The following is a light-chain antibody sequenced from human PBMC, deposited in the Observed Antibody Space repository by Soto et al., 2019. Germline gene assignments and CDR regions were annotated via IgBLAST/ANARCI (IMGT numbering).Light chain of an antibody. CDR1: QSISSW. CDR2: DAS. J-gene: IGKJ4*01. V-gene: IGKV1-5*01. Sequence: DIQMTQSPSTLSASVGDRVTITCRASQSISSWLAWYQQKPGKAPKLLIYDASSLDSGVPSRFSGSGSGTEFTLTISSPQPDDFATYYCQQYNSYLLTFGGGTKVEIK. CDR3: QQYNSYLLT.